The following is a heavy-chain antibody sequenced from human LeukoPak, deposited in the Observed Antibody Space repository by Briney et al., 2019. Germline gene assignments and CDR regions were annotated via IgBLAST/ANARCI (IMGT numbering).Heavy chain of an antibody. D-gene: IGHD3-10*01. Sequence: GGSLRLSCGASGFXFSSYAMTWVRQAPGQGLEWVSGITSGGGTYYADSVKGRFTISRDNSKNTLYVQMNSLRAEDTAVYYCAKSVGSGSYYNNDCWGQGTLVTVSS. V-gene: IGHV3-23*01. J-gene: IGHJ4*02. CDR1: GFXFSSYA. CDR2: ITSGGGT. CDR3: AKSVGSGSYYNNDC.